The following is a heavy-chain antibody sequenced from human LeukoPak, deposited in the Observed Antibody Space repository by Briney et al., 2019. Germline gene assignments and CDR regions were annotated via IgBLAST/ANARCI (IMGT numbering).Heavy chain of an antibody. D-gene: IGHD3-10*01. CDR3: ARDETHFYGSGSSNWFDP. CDR1: GGSISGYY. V-gene: IGHV4-59*12. CDR2: IYYSGTT. J-gene: IGHJ5*02. Sequence: SETLSLTCSVSGGSISGYYWSWIRQPPGKVLEWIGYIYYSGTTIYNPSLKSRLTISLDASKNQFSLNLSSVTAADTAVYYCARDETHFYGSGSSNWFDPWGQGILVTVSS.